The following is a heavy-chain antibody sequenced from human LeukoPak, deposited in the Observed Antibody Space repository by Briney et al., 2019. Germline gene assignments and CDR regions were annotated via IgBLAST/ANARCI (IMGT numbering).Heavy chain of an antibody. CDR3: ARFAAGGSYYYYMDV. J-gene: IGHJ6*03. CDR2: IGTSSTTI. Sequence: PGGSLRLSCAASGFTFSSYSMNWVRQPPGEGLEWVSNIGTSSTTIYYADSVKGRFTISRDNAKNSLYLQMNSLRADDTAVYYCARFAAGGSYYYYMDVWGKGTTVTVSS. CDR1: GFTFSSYS. D-gene: IGHD6-25*01. V-gene: IGHV3-48*01.